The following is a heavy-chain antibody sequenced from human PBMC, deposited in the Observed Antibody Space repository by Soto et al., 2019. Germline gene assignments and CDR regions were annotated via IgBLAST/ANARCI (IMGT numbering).Heavy chain of an antibody. V-gene: IGHV4-34*01. CDR2: INHSGST. CDR3: ARIYAGSNYDSG. J-gene: IGHJ4*02. Sequence: QVQLQQWGAGLLKPSETLSLTCAVYGGPFRGYYWSWIRQPPGKGLEWIGEINHSGSTNYNPSLKSRVTMSADTSKNPFPLKLISVTAADPAVYYRARIYAGSNYDSGWGQGTLVTVSS. CDR1: GGPFRGYY. D-gene: IGHD3-16*01.